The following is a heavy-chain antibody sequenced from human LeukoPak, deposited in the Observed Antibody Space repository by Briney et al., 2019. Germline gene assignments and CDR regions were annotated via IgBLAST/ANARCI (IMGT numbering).Heavy chain of an antibody. CDR3: ARGAYGSGSYYPEH. V-gene: IGHV3-66*01. Sequence: GGSLRLSCAASGFTVSSNYMSWVRQAPGKGLEWVSVIYSGGSTYYADSVKGRFTISRDNSKNTLYLQMNSLRAEDTAAYYCARGAYGSGSYYPEHWGQGTLVTVSS. D-gene: IGHD3-10*01. CDR2: IYSGGST. CDR1: GFTVSSNY. J-gene: IGHJ4*02.